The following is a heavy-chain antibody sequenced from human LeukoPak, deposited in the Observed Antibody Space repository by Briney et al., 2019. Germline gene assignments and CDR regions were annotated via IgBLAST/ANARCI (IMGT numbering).Heavy chain of an antibody. Sequence: SETLPLTCTVSGGSISSYYWSWIRQPPGKGLEWIGYIYYSGSTNYNPSLKSRVTISVDTSKNQFSLKLSSVTAADTAVYYCARDKGDYFDYWGQGTLVTVSS. D-gene: IGHD3-16*01. CDR2: IYYSGST. CDR3: ARDKGDYFDY. CDR1: GGSISSYY. V-gene: IGHV4-59*01. J-gene: IGHJ4*02.